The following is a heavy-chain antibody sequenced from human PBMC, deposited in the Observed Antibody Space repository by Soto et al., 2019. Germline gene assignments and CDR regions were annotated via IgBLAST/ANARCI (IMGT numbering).Heavy chain of an antibody. CDR2: IYWNDDK. V-gene: IGHV2-5*01. D-gene: IGHD5-18*01. CDR1: GFSLSTSGVG. Sequence: SGPTLVKPTETLALTCTFSGFSLSTSGVGVGWIRQPPGKALEWLALIYWNDDKRYSPSLKSRLTITKDTSKNQVVLTMTNMDPVDTATYYCARGALGRLWLQVWFDPWGQGTLVTVSS. J-gene: IGHJ5*02. CDR3: ARGALGRLWLQVWFDP.